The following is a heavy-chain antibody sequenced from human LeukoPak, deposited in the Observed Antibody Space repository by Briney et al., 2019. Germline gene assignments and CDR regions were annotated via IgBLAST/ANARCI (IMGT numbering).Heavy chain of an antibody. Sequence: GGSLRLSCSASGFTFDEYAVSWLRQAPGKGLEWVGFIRSKAFGGTPEYAASVRGRFTISRDDSKSIANLQMDSLKTEDTAVYYCTRNTVTVHFDYWSQGTLVTVSS. D-gene: IGHD4-17*01. V-gene: IGHV3-49*03. CDR3: TRNTVTVHFDY. CDR2: IRSKAFGGTP. J-gene: IGHJ4*02. CDR1: GFTFDEYA.